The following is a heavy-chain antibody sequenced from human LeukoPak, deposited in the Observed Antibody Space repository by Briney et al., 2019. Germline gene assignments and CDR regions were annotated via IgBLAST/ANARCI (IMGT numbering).Heavy chain of an antibody. CDR2: ISSNGGST. CDR3: ARGSGTYYPLYFDY. V-gene: IGHV3-64*01. CDR1: GFTFSSYS. J-gene: IGHJ4*02. D-gene: IGHD1-26*01. Sequence: GGSLRLSCAASGFTFSSYSMHWVRQAPGKGLQYVSAISSNGGSTYYANSVKGRFTISRDNSKNTLYLQMGSLRAEDMAVYYCARGSGTYYPLYFDYWGQGTLATVSS.